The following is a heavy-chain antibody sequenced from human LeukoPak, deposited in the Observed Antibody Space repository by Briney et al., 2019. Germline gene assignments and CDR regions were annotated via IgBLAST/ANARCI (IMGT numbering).Heavy chain of an antibody. CDR2: IIPILGIA. Sequence: GASVKVSCKASGYTFTSYGISWVRQAPRQGLEWMGRIIPILGIANYAQKFQGRVTITADKSTSTAYMELSSLRSEDTAVYYCARGGDVDTAMVDAFDIWGQGTMVTVSS. CDR3: ARGGDVDTAMVDAFDI. D-gene: IGHD5-18*01. J-gene: IGHJ3*02. V-gene: IGHV1-69*04. CDR1: GYTFTSYG.